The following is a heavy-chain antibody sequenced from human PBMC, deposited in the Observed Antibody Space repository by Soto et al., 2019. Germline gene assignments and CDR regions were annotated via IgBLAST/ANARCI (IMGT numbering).Heavy chain of an antibody. V-gene: IGHV3-23*01. CDR3: AKGQSAYYDFWSRYYDWFDP. Sequence: GGSLRLSCAASGFTFSNYAMSWVRQAPGKGLEWISTISGSGGSTYYADSVKGRFTISRDNSKNTLYLQMNSLRAEDTAVYYCAKGQSAYYDFWSRYYDWFDPWGQGTLVTVSS. D-gene: IGHD3-3*01. J-gene: IGHJ5*02. CDR1: GFTFSNYA. CDR2: ISGSGGST.